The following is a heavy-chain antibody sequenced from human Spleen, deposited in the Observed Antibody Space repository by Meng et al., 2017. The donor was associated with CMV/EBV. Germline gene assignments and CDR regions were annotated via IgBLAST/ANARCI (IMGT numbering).Heavy chain of an antibody. D-gene: IGHD3-3*01. CDR1: GFTFSSYA. Sequence: LSLTCAASGFTFSSYAMSWVRQAPGKGLEWVSAISGSGGSTYYADSVKGRFTISRDNSKNTLYLQMNSLRAEDTAVYYCAKSGGLEWLFADYWGQGTLVTVSS. CDR3: AKSGGLEWLFADY. J-gene: IGHJ4*02. CDR2: ISGSGGST. V-gene: IGHV3-23*01.